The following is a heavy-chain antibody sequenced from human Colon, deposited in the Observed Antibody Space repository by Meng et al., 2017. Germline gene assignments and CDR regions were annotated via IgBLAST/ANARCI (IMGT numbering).Heavy chain of an antibody. J-gene: IGHJ4*02. CDR3: ARNPVIPDARTFDF. D-gene: IGHD2-2*01. V-gene: IGHV4-30-4*01. Sequence: QVQLQESGPGVVKPSQPLSPTFTISGGSINSADYYWNWIRQSPGKGLEWLGYIHSSGNTYYTPSLKSRLTMSLDTSKNQFSLRLTSVTAADTAVYYCARNPVIPDARTFDFWGQGALVTVSS. CDR1: GGSINSADYY. CDR2: IHSSGNT.